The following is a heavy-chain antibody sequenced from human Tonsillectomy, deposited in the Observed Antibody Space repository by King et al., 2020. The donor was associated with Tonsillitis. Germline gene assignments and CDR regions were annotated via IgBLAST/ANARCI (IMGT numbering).Heavy chain of an antibody. CDR3: TTITMVRGVQGWFDP. J-gene: IGHJ5*02. CDR1: GFTFSNAW. D-gene: IGHD3-10*01. CDR2: IKSKTDGGTT. Sequence: VQLVESGGGLVKPGGSLRLSCAASGFTFSNAWMSWVRQAPGKGMEWVGRIKSKTDGGTTDYAAPVKGRFTISRDDSKNTLYLQMNSLKTEDTAVYYCTTITMVRGVQGWFDPWGQGTLVTVSS. V-gene: IGHV3-15*01.